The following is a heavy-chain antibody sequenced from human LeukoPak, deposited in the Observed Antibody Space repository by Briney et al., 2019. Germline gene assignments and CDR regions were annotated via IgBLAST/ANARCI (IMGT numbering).Heavy chain of an antibody. J-gene: IGHJ4*02. D-gene: IGHD5-24*01. CDR1: GLTFSTSG. CDR3: ARGRDGYNLLDY. CDR2: IGPTGFDR. V-gene: IGHV3-21*06. Sequence: GGSLRLSCTTSGLTFSTSGFNWVRQAPGKGLEWVASIGPTGFDRYHADSIKGRFTISRDNANNFLYLQMDSLRAEDTAVYYCARGRDGYNLLDYWGQGTLVTVSS.